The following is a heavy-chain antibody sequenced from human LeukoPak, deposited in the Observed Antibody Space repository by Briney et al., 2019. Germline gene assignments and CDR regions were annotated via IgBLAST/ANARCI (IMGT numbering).Heavy chain of an antibody. D-gene: IGHD5-12*01. CDR2: IYHSGST. V-gene: IGHV4-59*01. CDR1: GGSISTYY. J-gene: IGHJ4*02. CDR3: ARDGYSGSDAL. Sequence: SETLSLTCTVSGGSISTYYWSWIRQPPGKGLEWIGYIYHSGSTNYNPSLKSRIAISVDTSQNQFSLKLSSVTAADTAVYYCARDGYSGSDALWGQGTLVTVSS.